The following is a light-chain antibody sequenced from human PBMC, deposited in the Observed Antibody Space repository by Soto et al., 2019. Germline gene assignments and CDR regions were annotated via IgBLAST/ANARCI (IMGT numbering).Light chain of an antibody. Sequence: QSLPAQPASVSGSAGQSISISCTRSSSHVGNCNYASWYQQQPGKAPHRTIYEVSDRPSGVSNRFSGSKSANTASLTISGLQVEDEADYYCSTYTRSSTLVFGTGTKVTV. CDR3: STYTRSSTLV. V-gene: IGLV2-14*01. CDR1: SSHVGNCNY. J-gene: IGLJ1*01. CDR2: EVS.